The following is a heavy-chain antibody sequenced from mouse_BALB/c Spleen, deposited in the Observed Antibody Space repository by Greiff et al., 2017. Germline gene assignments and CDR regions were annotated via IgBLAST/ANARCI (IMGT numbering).Heavy chain of an antibody. Sequence: VQLQQSGPELMKPGASVKISCKASGYSFTSYYMHWVKQSHGKSLEWIGYIDPFNGGTSYHQKFKGKATLTVDKSSSTAYMHLSSLTSEDSAVYYCARFGSRHAMDYWGQGTSVTVSS. CDR2: IDPFNGGT. J-gene: IGHJ4*01. CDR3: ARFGSRHAMDY. CDR1: GYSFTSYY. D-gene: IGHD1-1*01. V-gene: IGHV1S135*01.